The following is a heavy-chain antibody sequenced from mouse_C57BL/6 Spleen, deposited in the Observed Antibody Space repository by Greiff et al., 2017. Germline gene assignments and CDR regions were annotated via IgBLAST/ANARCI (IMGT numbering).Heavy chain of an antibody. J-gene: IGHJ2*01. Sequence: LMESGPELVKPGASVTISCKASGYTFTDYYINWVKQRPGQGLAWIGWIYPGSGNTKYNEKFKGKATLTVDTSSSTAYMQLSSLTSEDSAVYFCARSGDYDEGYYFDYWGQGTTLTVSS. V-gene: IGHV1-84*01. CDR2: IYPGSGNT. CDR3: ARSGDYDEGYYFDY. CDR1: GYTFTDYY. D-gene: IGHD2-4*01.